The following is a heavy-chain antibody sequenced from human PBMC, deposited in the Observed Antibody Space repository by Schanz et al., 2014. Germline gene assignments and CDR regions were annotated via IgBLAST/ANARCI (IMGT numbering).Heavy chain of an antibody. V-gene: IGHV3-66*01. D-gene: IGHD6-13*01. Sequence: EVQVVESGGGLVQPGGSLRLSCAASGFTVSGNHMSWVRQAPGKGLEWVSLTYRGGSTYYTDSVKGRFTISRDNSKNTVYLQMNSLRAEDTAVYYCARDRQQLVGRIGYYYGMDVWGQGTTVTVSS. CDR3: ARDRQQLVGRIGYYYGMDV. CDR2: TYRGGST. J-gene: IGHJ6*02. CDR1: GFTVSGNH.